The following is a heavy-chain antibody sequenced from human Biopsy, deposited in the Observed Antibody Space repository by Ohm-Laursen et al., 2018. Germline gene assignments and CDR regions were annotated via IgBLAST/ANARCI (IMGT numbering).Heavy chain of an antibody. CDR2: FAPENGKT. Sequence: DSVKVSCKVSGYTLTDLSMHWVRQAPGKGLEWMGGFAPENGKTIYAQKFQGRVTMTEDTSTDTAYMELSNLRSEDTAVYYCAGDINNWNVNYWGQGTLVIVSS. J-gene: IGHJ4*02. D-gene: IGHD1-20*01. V-gene: IGHV1-24*01. CDR3: AGDINNWNVNY. CDR1: GYTLTDLS.